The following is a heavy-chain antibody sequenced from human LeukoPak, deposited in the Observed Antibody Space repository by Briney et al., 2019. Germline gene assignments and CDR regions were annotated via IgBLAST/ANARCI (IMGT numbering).Heavy chain of an antibody. J-gene: IGHJ4*02. CDR1: GGTFSSYA. CDR3: SRGGGGNLIGG. V-gene: IGHV1-8*02. Sequence: ASVKVSCKASGGTFSSYAISWVRQATGQGLEWMGWMSPNTGNTGYAQKFQGRVTMTRSTSISTAYMELSSLTSEDTAVYYCSRGGGGNLIGGWGQGTLVTVSS. D-gene: IGHD4-23*01. CDR2: MSPNTGNT.